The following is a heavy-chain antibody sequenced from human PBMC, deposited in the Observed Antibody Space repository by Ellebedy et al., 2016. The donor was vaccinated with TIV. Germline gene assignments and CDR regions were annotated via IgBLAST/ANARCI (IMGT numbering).Heavy chain of an antibody. Sequence: GGSLRLXXAALGFTFGNYAMHWVRQAPGKGLEWVSCISWNSLSKDYAASVKGRFIISRDNAKSSLYLEMNSLRPEDTALYYCAKTRGGIYFDYWGLGTLVTVSS. V-gene: IGHV3-9*01. D-gene: IGHD6-25*01. CDR3: AKTRGGIYFDY. CDR1: GFTFGNYA. J-gene: IGHJ4*02. CDR2: ISWNSLSK.